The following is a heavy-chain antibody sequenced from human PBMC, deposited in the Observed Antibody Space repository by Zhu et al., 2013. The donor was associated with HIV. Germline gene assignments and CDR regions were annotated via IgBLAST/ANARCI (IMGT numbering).Heavy chain of an antibody. CDR1: GYTFTDYY. CDR3: ARRGRAADSKIYIIDY. Sequence: QVQLVQSGAEVKRPGASVKVSCKASGYTFTDYYMHWVRQAPGQGLEWMGWINPNSGGTNYAQKFQGRVTMTRDTSISTAYMELRRVRSDDTAVYYCARRGRAADSKIYIIDYVGPGNPGHRLL. D-gene: IGHD3-16*01. V-gene: IGHV1-2*02. CDR2: INPNSGGT. J-gene: IGHJ4*02.